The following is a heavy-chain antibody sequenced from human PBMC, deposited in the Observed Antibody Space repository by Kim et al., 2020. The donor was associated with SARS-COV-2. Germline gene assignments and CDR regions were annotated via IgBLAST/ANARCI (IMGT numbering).Heavy chain of an antibody. CDR3: AKGRGYYDSSGYYY. V-gene: IGHV3-30*18. J-gene: IGHJ4*02. Sequence: GGSLRLSCAASGFTFSSYGMHWVRQAPGKGLEWVAVISYDGSNKYYADSVKGRFTISRDNSKNTLYLQMNSLRAEDTAVYYCAKGRGYYDSSGYYYWGQG. CDR2: ISYDGSNK. CDR1: GFTFSSYG. D-gene: IGHD3-22*01.